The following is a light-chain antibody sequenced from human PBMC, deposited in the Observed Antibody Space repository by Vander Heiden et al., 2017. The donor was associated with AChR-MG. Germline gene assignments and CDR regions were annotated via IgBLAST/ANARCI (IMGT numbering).Light chain of an antibody. CDR2: GAS. CDR1: QSVSSN. CDR3: HQYKHWPPYT. Sequence: ETVTTQSPATLSVSPGERATLSCRASQSVSSNLAWYQQKPGQAPRLLIYGASTRATGIPARFSGSGSGTEFTLTISSLQSEDFAVYYCHQYKHWPPYTFGQGTKLEIK. J-gene: IGKJ2*01. V-gene: IGKV3D-15*01.